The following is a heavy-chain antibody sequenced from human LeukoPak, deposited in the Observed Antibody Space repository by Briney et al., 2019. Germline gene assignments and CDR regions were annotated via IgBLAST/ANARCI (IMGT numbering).Heavy chain of an antibody. V-gene: IGHV1-18*04. Sequence: GASVKVSCKTSGYTFTSYGISWVRQAPGQGLEWMGWISAYNGNINYAQKLQGRVTMTTDTSTSTAYMELRSLRSDDTAVYYCARVGGDIVVVPAASNWFAPGGQGTLVTAS. CDR1: GYTFTSYG. CDR3: ARVGGDIVVVPAASNWFAP. D-gene: IGHD2-2*01. CDR2: ISAYNGNI. J-gene: IGHJ5*02.